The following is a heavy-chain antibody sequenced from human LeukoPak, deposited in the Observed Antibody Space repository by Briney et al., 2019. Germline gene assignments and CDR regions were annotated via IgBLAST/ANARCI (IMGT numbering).Heavy chain of an antibody. V-gene: IGHV4-34*01. CDR1: GGSFSGYY. Sequence: SETLSLTCAVYGGSFSGYYWSWIRQPPGKGLEWIGEINHSGSTNYNPSLKSRVTISVDTSKNQFPLKLSSVTAADTAVYYCAGSRGYSYGYNNWGQGTLVTVSS. J-gene: IGHJ4*02. CDR3: AGSRGYSYGYNN. CDR2: INHSGST. D-gene: IGHD5-18*01.